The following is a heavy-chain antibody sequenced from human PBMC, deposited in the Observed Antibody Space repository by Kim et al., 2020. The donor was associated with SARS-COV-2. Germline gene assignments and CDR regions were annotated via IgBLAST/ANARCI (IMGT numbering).Heavy chain of an antibody. D-gene: IGHD2-8*01. Sequence: GGSLRLSCAASGFTFSSYGMHWVRQAPGKGLEWVAVISYDGSTKYYADSVKGRFTISRDNSKNTLYLQMNSLRAEDTAVYYCAGDMAALSSVEMYYYSGIDDWGQGTLVTVSS. V-gene: IGHV3-30*03. CDR1: GFTFSSYG. CDR2: ISYDGSTK. CDR3: AGDMAALSSVEMYYYSGIDD. J-gene: IGHJ4*02.